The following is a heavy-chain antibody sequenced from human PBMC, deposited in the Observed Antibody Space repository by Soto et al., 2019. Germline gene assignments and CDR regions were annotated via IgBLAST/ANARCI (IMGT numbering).Heavy chain of an antibody. V-gene: IGHV1-8*01. CDR2: INPNSGNT. CDR3: AGGIKYGDYSRWFGP. D-gene: IGHD4-17*01. CDR1: GYIFTNYD. Sequence: QVQLVQSGAEVKKPGASVKVSCKDSGYIFTNYDINWVRQATGQGLEYLGWINPNSGNTGYVQKFQGKGTMTRKNSLNTAYMELNSLRSEDTAVYYCAGGIKYGDYSRWFGPWGQGTLVTVSS. J-gene: IGHJ5*02.